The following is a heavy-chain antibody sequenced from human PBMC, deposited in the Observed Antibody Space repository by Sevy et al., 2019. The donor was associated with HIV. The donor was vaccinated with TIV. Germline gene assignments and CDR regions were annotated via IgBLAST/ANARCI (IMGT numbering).Heavy chain of an antibody. CDR2: ISGSGGSGDKT. CDR1: GFTFSSYT. V-gene: IGHV3-23*01. CDR3: ARKYDSSGYFDY. J-gene: IGHJ4*02. D-gene: IGHD3-22*01. Sequence: GGSLRLSCAASGFTFSSYTMNWVRQAPGKGLEWVSGISGSGGSGDKTNYADSVKGRFTISRDDSKNSLYLQLNSLRAEDTAIYYCARKYDSSGYFDYWGQGTLVTVSS.